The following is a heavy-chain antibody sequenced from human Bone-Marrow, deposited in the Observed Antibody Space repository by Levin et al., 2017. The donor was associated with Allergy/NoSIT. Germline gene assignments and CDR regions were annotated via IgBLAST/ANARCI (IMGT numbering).Heavy chain of an antibody. CDR1: GFTFSSYW. CDR2: INSDGSST. J-gene: IGHJ4*02. D-gene: IGHD3-10*01. Sequence: PGGSLRLSCAASGFTFSSYWMHWVRQAPGKGLVWVSRINSDGSSTSYADSVKGRFTISRDNAKNTLYLQMNSLRAEDTAMYYCARGRFRGVIIITGPFDYWGQGTLVTVSS. V-gene: IGHV3-74*01. CDR3: ARGRFRGVIIITGPFDY.